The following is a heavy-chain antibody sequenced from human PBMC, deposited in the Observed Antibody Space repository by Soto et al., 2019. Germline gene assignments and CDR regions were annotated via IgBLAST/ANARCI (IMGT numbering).Heavy chain of an antibody. CDR1: GYTFTSYD. Sequence: QVQLVQSGAEVKKPGASVKVSCKASGYTFTSYDINWVRQAPGQGLEWMGWMNPNSGNTGYAQKFQGRVTMTRNTSIRTAYNEQSSMRSEDTAGYDCARESHGGNVDVMDGWGQLSTCTVFS. D-gene: IGHD2-15*01. CDR2: MNPNSGNT. V-gene: IGHV1-8*01. CDR3: ARESHGGNVDVMDG. J-gene: IGHJ6*02.